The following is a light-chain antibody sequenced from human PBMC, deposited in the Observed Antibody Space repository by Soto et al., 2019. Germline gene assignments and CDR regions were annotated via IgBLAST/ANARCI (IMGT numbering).Light chain of an antibody. CDR2: DVS. CDR3: SSYTSSSTLYV. CDR1: SSDVGGYNY. J-gene: IGLJ1*01. V-gene: IGLV2-14*01. Sequence: QSALTQPASVSGSPGQSITISCTGTSSDVGGYNYVSWYQQHPGKAPKLMIYDVSNRPSGVSNRFSGSKSGNTASLTISGLQAEDEADYYCSSYTSSSTLYVFGTGNKLTFL.